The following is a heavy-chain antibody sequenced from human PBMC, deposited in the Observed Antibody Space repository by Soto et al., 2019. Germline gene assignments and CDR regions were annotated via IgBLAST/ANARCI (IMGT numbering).Heavy chain of an antibody. Sequence: GGSLRLSCAASTFAFSSYWMHWVRQAPGKGLEWVAVISYDGSNKYYADSVKGRFTISRDNSKNTLYLQMNSLRAEDTAVYYCAKVGVVISGDFDYWGQGTLVTVSS. CDR3: AKVGVVISGDFDY. CDR2: ISYDGSNK. CDR1: TFAFSSYW. J-gene: IGHJ4*02. D-gene: IGHD3-3*01. V-gene: IGHV3-30*18.